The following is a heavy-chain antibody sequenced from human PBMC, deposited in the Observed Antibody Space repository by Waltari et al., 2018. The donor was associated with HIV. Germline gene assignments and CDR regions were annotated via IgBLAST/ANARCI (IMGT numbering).Heavy chain of an antibody. CDR2: IYYSGST. CDR1: GGSISSSSYY. CDR3: ARDVGDCSSTSCSTTNWFDP. Sequence: QLQLQESGPGLVKPSETLSLTCTVSGGSISSSSYYWGWIRQPPGKGLEWIGSIYYSGSTYYNPSLKSRVTISVDTSKNQFSLKLSSVTAADTAVYYCARDVGDCSSTSCSTTNWFDPWGQGTLVTVSS. V-gene: IGHV4-39*07. D-gene: IGHD2-2*01. J-gene: IGHJ5*02.